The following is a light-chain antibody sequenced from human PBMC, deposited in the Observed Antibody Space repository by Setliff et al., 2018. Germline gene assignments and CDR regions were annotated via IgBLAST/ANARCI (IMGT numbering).Light chain of an antibody. CDR2: DVS. V-gene: IGLV2-14*03. CDR3: CAYTASTTYV. J-gene: IGLJ1*01. Sequence: QSVLTQPASVSGSPGQSITISCSGTSNDVGAYDLVSWYQQHPGKVPKLIIFDVSNRPSGVSHRFSGSKSGSTASLTISGLQADDEADYYCCAYTASTTYVFVNGTKVTVL. CDR1: SNDVGAYDL.